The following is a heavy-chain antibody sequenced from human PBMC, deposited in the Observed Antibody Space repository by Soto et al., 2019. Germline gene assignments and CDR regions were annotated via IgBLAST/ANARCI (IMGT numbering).Heavy chain of an antibody. Sequence: ASVKVSCKASGGTFSSYAISWVRQAPGQGLEWMGGIIPIFGTANYAQKFQGRVTITADKSTSTAYVELSSLRSEDTAVYYCARHDTEYSGYGGDFDYWGQGTLVTVSS. V-gene: IGHV1-69*06. CDR3: ARHDTEYSGYGGDFDY. D-gene: IGHD5-12*01. CDR2: IIPIFGTA. CDR1: GGTFSSYA. J-gene: IGHJ4*02.